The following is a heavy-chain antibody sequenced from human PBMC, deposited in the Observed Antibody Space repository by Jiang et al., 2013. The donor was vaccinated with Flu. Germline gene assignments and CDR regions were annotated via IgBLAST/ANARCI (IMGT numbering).Heavy chain of an antibody. Sequence: SCKASGYTFTSLCYALGAPGPGQRLEWMGWINAGNGNTKYSQKFQGRVTITRDTSASTAYMELSSLRSEDTAVYYCARDRRLRFLEWLPRNFDYWGQGTLVTVSS. D-gene: IGHD3-3*01. CDR2: INAGNGNT. CDR1: GYTFTSLC. J-gene: IGHJ4*02. CDR3: ARDRRLRFLEWLPRNFDY. V-gene: IGHV1-3*01.